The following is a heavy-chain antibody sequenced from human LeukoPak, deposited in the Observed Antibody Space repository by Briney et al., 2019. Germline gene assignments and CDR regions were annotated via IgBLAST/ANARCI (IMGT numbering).Heavy chain of an antibody. CDR2: ISGSGGST. CDR1: GFTFSTYA. Sequence: GGSLRLSCAASGFTFSTYAMSWVRQAPGKGLEWVSGISGSGGSTYYADSVKGRFTISRDNSQNTLYLQMNSLRGEDTAVYYCAARSVASDPEAYWGQGTLVTVSS. J-gene: IGHJ4*02. V-gene: IGHV3-23*01. D-gene: IGHD4-23*01. CDR3: AARSVASDPEAY.